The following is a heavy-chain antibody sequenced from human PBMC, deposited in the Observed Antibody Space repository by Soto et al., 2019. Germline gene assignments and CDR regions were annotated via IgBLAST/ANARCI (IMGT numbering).Heavy chain of an antibody. Sequence: ESGGGLVQPGGSLRLSCAASGFTFSSYEMNWVRQAPGKGLEWVSYISSIDSTIYYADSVRGRFTISRDNAKNSLYLQMNSLGAEDTAVYYCARVGNPLDYWGQGTLVTVSS. CDR1: GFTFSSYE. J-gene: IGHJ4*02. CDR2: ISSIDSTI. CDR3: ARVGNPLDY. V-gene: IGHV3-48*03. D-gene: IGHD1-1*01.